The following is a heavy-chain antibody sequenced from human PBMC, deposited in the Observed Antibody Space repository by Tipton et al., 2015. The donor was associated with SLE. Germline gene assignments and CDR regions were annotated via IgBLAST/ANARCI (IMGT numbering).Heavy chain of an antibody. CDR3: TREAGGDFYPAVH. D-gene: IGHD2-21*01. V-gene: IGHV3-49*03. J-gene: IGHJ4*02. CDR2: IRTKPYGGTT. Sequence: SLRLSCTASGSTFGDYAMSWFRQAPGKGLEWVGFIRTKPYGGTTEYAASVKGRFTISRDDFKSIAYLQMNSLKTEDTAVYYCTREAGGDFYPAVHWGQGTLVTVSS. CDR1: GSTFGDYA.